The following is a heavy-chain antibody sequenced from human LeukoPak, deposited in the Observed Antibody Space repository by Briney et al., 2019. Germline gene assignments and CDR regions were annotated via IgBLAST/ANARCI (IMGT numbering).Heavy chain of an antibody. CDR2: ISDTGGSA. V-gene: IGHV3-23*01. CDR3: AKRGVVIRVILVGFHKQAYYFDS. Sequence: GGSLRLSCAVSGITLSNYGMSWVRQAPGKGLEWVAGISDTGGSANYAGSVKGRFTISRDNPKNTLYLQMNSLRAEDTAVYFCAKRGVVIRVILVGFHKQAYYFDSWGQGALVTVSS. J-gene: IGHJ4*02. D-gene: IGHD3-22*01. CDR1: GITLSNYG.